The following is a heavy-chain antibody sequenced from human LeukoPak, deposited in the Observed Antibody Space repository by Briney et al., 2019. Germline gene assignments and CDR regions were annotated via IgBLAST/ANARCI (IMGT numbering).Heavy chain of an antibody. CDR3: AKRGPIYSSTPGNYFDY. D-gene: IGHD3-10*01. J-gene: IGHJ4*02. Sequence: GGSLRLSCVASGFTFRNCGMTWVRQAPGKGLEWVSTISGSDDGTYYADSVRGRFTISRDNSENTLYLQMKALRDEDTATYYCAKRGPIYSSTPGNYFDYWGQGTLVTVSS. CDR2: ISGSDDGT. V-gene: IGHV3-23*01. CDR1: GFTFRNCG.